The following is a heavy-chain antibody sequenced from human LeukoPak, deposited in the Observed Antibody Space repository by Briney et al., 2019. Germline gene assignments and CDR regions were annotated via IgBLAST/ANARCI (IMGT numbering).Heavy chain of an antibody. CDR1: GFTFSSYS. J-gene: IGHJ6*02. Sequence: GGSLRLSCAASGFTFSSYSISWVRQAPGKGLEWVSSISGSSTYIYYADPVKGRFTISRDNAKNSVSLQMNSLRAEDTAVYYCARDLTYCSTTSCSGWGQGTTVTVSS. D-gene: IGHD2-2*01. V-gene: IGHV3-21*01. CDR3: ARDLTYCSTTSCSG. CDR2: ISGSSTYI.